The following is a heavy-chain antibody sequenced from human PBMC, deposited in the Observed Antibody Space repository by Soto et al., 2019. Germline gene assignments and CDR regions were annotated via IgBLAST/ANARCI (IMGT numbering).Heavy chain of an antibody. J-gene: IGHJ4*02. V-gene: IGHV3-7*03. CDR3: VGGSGWVMDY. Sequence: EVQLVESGGDLVQPGGSLRLSCSASGFIFSSYWMTWVRHAPGKGLEWVANVKQDGSEQHYVDSVKGRFTISRDNVKNSLFLQMNSLRAEDTAVYYCVGGSGWVMDYWGQGTLVTVSS. D-gene: IGHD6-19*01. CDR1: GFIFSSYW. CDR2: VKQDGSEQ.